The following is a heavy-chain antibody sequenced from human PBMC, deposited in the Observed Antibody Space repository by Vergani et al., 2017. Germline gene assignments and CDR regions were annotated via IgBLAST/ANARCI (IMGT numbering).Heavy chain of an antibody. V-gene: IGHV3-23*01. Sequence: EVQLLESGGGLVQPGGSLRLSCAASGFTFSSYAMSWVRQAPGKGLEWVSAISGSGGSTYYADSVKGRFTISRDNSKNTLYLQMNSLRAEDTAVYYCAKKNPLYSSGWYPPYYGMDVWGQGTTVTVSS. CDR3: AKKNPLYSSGWYPPYYGMDV. CDR2: ISGSGGST. D-gene: IGHD6-19*01. CDR1: GFTFSSYA. J-gene: IGHJ6*02.